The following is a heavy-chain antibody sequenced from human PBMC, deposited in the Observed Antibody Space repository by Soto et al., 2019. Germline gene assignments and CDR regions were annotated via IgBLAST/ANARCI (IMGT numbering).Heavy chain of an antibody. V-gene: IGHV4-34*01. CDR1: GGSFSGYY. Sequence: QVQLQQWGAGLLKPSETLSLTCAVYGGSFSGYYWSWIRQPPWKGLEWIGEINHSGSTNYNPSLKIRVTISVDTSKNQFSLKLSSVTAADTAVYSCSSSGVHGYWGQGTLVTVSS. CDR3: SSSGVHGY. CDR2: INHSGST. J-gene: IGHJ4*02.